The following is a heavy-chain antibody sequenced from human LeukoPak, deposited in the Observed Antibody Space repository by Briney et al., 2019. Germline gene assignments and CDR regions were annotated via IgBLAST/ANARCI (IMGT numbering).Heavy chain of an antibody. CDR2: INHSGST. V-gene: IGHV4-34*01. J-gene: IGHJ4*02. CDR1: GGSFSGYY. Sequence: SETLSLTCAVYGGSFSGYYWSWIRQPPGKGLEWIGEINHSGSTNYNPSLKSRVTISVDTSKNQFSLKLSSVTAADTAVYYCARLTSYGDYLYFDFWGQGTLVTVSS. D-gene: IGHD4-17*01. CDR3: ARLTSYGDYLYFDF.